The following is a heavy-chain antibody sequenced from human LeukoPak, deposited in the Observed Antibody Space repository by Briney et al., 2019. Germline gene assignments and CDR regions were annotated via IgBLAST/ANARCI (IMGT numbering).Heavy chain of an antibody. J-gene: IGHJ4*02. D-gene: IGHD5/OR15-5a*01. V-gene: IGHV3-33*01. CDR1: GFTFSSYG. Sequence: GGSLRLSCAASGFTFSSYGMHWVRQAPGKGLEWVAVIWYDGSNKYYADSVKGRFTISRDNSKNTLYLQMNSLRAKDTAVYYCARAPISIYAYYFDYWGQGTLVTVSS. CDR3: ARAPISIYAYYFDY. CDR2: IWYDGSNK.